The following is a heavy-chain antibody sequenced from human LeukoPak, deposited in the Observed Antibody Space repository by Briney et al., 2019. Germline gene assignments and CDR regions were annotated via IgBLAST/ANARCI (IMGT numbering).Heavy chain of an antibody. D-gene: IGHD5-12*01. CDR3: ASEGGYDQPFDY. CDR1: GFTFSSYG. J-gene: IGHJ4*02. V-gene: IGHV3-30*03. CDR2: ISYDGSNK. Sequence: GGSLRLSCAASGFTFSSYGMHWVRQAPGKGLEWVAVISYDGSNKYYADSVKGRFTISRDNSKNTLYLQMNSLRAEDTAVYYCASEGGYDQPFDYWGQGTLVTVSS.